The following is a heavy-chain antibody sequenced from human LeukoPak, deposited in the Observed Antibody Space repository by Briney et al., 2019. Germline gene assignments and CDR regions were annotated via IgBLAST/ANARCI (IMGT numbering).Heavy chain of an antibody. Sequence: TGGSLRLSCVGSGVTFSGFEMNWFRQAPGKGLEWVSYIRDDSSLKTYADSVKGRFTVSRDNAKNSLYLQMNSLRAEDTAIYYCARRFRDWGQGTLVTVSS. J-gene: IGHJ4*02. V-gene: IGHV3-48*03. CDR2: IRDDSSLK. CDR1: GVTFSGFE. CDR3: ARRFRD. D-gene: IGHD5-24*01.